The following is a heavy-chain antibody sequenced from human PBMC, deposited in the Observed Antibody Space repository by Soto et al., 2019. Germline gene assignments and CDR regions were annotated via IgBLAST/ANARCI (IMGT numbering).Heavy chain of an antibody. V-gene: IGHV3-23*01. D-gene: IGHD6-19*01. Sequence: EVQLLESGGGLVQPGGSLRLSCAASGFTFSSYAMSWVRQAPGMGLEWVSAISGSGGSTYYADSVKGRFTISRDNSKNTLYLQMNSLRAEDTAVYYCAKDRGRAVAGYYFDYWGQGTLVTVSS. CDR2: ISGSGGST. J-gene: IGHJ4*02. CDR1: GFTFSSYA. CDR3: AKDRGRAVAGYYFDY.